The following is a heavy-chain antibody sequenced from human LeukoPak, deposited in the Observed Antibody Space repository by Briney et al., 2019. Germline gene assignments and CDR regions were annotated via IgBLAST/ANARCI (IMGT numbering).Heavy chain of an antibody. J-gene: IGHJ3*02. CDR1: GFTFSSYA. CDR3: ARSIYGSGSFYAFDI. Sequence: GSLRLSCAASGFTFSSYAMSWVRQAPGKGLEWVSGISGSGGSTYYADSVKGRFTISRDNSKNTLYLQMNSLRVEDTAVYYCARSIYGSGSFYAFDIWGQGTMVTVSS. D-gene: IGHD3-10*01. V-gene: IGHV3-23*01. CDR2: ISGSGGST.